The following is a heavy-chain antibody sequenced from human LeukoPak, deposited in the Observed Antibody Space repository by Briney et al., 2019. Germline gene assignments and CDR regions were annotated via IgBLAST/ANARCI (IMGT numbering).Heavy chain of an antibody. J-gene: IGHJ6*04. CDR1: GGSLSGYY. CDR3: ARGIRVGGMNARGYYRYHYNGLDV. V-gene: IGHV4-34*01. Sequence: SETLSLACAVSGGSLSGYYWSWIRQPPAQGLEWIGEVIHSQSINPNSSLIRRLAISIDTSKNQFSLRLSSVTAADTALYFCARGIRVGGMNARGYYRYHYNGLDVWGEGTTVTVSS. D-gene: IGHD1-26*01. CDR2: VIHSQSI.